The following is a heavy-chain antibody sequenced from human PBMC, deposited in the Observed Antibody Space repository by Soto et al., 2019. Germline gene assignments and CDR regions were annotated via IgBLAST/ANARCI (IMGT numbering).Heavy chain of an antibody. CDR2: IIPILGSA. D-gene: IGHD1-26*01. CDR3: ASRERVDAFDI. V-gene: IGHV1-69*01. CDR1: GGTLISNA. Sequence: QVQLVQSGAEVKKPGSSVMVSCKASGGTLISNAISWVRQAPGQGLEWMGGIIPILGSANYAQKFQDRVTITADESTSTTYMELNSLRSEDAAVYYCASRERVDAFDIWGQGTMVTVSS. J-gene: IGHJ3*02.